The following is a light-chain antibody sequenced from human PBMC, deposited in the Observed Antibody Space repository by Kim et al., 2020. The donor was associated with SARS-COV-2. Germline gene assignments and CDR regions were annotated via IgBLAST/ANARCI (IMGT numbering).Light chain of an antibody. J-gene: IGLJ3*02. Sequence: LSPGQTASITCSGDKVGDKYACWYQQKPGQSPVLVIYQDSKRPSGIPERFSGSNSGNTATLTISGTQAMDEADYYCQAWDSSTGVFGGGTQLTVL. CDR1: KVGDKY. CDR3: QAWDSSTGV. V-gene: IGLV3-1*01. CDR2: QDS.